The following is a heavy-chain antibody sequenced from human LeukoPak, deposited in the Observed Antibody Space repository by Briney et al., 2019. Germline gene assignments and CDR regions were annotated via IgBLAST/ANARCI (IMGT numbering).Heavy chain of an antibody. CDR2: IYPGDSDT. J-gene: IGHJ4*02. D-gene: IGHD6-19*01. CDR1: GYSFTSYW. CDR3: ARGVAVAGTTQLPFDY. Sequence: GESLKISCKGSGYSFTSYWIGWVRQMPGKGLEWMGIIYPGDSDTRYSPSFQGQVTISADESISTAYLQWSSLKASDTAMYYCARGVAVAGTTQLPFDYWGQGTLVTVSS. V-gene: IGHV5-51*01.